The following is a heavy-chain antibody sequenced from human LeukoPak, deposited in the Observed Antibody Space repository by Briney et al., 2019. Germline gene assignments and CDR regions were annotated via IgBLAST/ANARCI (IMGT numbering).Heavy chain of an antibody. CDR2: IYYSGST. J-gene: IGHJ4*02. CDR1: GGSISTYY. CDR3: ARDTGTVVDY. Sequence: SETLSLTCTVSGGSISTYYWSWIRQPPGKGLEWIGYIYYSGSTNYNPSLKSRVTTSVDTSKNQFSLKLSSVTAADTAVYYCARDTGTVVDYWGQGTLVTVSS. V-gene: IGHV4-59*01. D-gene: IGHD4-23*01.